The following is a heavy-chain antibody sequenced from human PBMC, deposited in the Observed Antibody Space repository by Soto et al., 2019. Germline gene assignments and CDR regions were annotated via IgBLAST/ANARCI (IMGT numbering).Heavy chain of an antibody. Sequence: LQESGPGLVKTSETVSLTCSASGGSIRSMKYYWGWVRQAPGKGLEWVGSVYYDGAAYYSPTLSSRASISVDTSKNQFSLRLSSVTTKDTAVYYCARIAFYNGSSRSDLWGQGSRVTVS. CDR2: VYYDGAA. J-gene: IGHJ4*02. CDR1: GGSIRSMKYY. V-gene: IGHV4-39*07. CDR3: ARIAFYNGSSRSDL. D-gene: IGHD1-1*01.